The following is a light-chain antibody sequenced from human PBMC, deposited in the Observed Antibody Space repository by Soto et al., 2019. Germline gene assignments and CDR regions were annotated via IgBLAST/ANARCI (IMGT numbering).Light chain of an antibody. J-gene: IGKJ5*01. V-gene: IGKV3-11*01. CDR1: QNVDKF. CDR3: QQRKNWPLT. CDR2: DSS. Sequence: EIELTQSPATLSLSPGETATLSCRASQNVDKFLAWYQQRPGQPPRLLIFDSSNRATGVPVRFSGSGSGTVFTLTIGSLEPEDSAVYYCQQRKNWPLTFGQGTRLEI.